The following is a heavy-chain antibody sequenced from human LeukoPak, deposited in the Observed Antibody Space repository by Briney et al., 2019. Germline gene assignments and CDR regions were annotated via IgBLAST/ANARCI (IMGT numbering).Heavy chain of an antibody. CDR2: MTDSSGAT. D-gene: IGHD3-10*01. J-gene: IGHJ4*02. CDR1: GFTFSSYG. Sequence: GGSLRLSCTASGFTFSSYGMTWVRQAPGKGLEWISGMTDSSGATYYADSVKGRFTISRDNSKNTLSLQMNSLRAEDTAVYYCAKCRSGSFYRNKEFDCWGQGTLVTVSS. CDR3: AKCRSGSFYRNKEFDC. V-gene: IGHV3-23*01.